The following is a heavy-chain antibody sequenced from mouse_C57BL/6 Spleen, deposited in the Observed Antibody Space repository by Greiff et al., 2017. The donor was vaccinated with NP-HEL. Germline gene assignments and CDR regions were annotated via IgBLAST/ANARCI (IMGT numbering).Heavy chain of an antibody. J-gene: IGHJ1*03. CDR1: GYTFTDYY. CDR2: INPNNGGT. D-gene: IGHD1-2*01. V-gene: IGHV1-26*01. Sequence: EVQLQQSGPELVKPGASVKISCKASGYTFTDYYMNWVKQSHGKSLEWIGDINPNNGGTSYNQKFKGKATLTVDKSSSTAYMELRSLTSEDSAVYYCARWDYYGPRVWGTGTTVTVSS. CDR3: ARWDYYGPRV.